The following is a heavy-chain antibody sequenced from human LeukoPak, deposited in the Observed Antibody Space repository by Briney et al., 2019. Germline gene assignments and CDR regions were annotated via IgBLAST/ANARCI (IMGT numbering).Heavy chain of an antibody. CDR3: ARVKTTMIVATRAFDI. D-gene: IGHD3-22*01. V-gene: IGHV4-34*01. J-gene: IGHJ3*02. Sequence: PSETLSLTCAVYGGSFSGYYWSWIRQPPGKGLEWIGEIYHSGGTNSNPSLKSRVTISVDTSKNQFSLKLSSVTDADTAVYYCARVKTTMIVATRAFDIWGQGTMVTVSS. CDR2: IYHSGGT. CDR1: GGSFSGYY.